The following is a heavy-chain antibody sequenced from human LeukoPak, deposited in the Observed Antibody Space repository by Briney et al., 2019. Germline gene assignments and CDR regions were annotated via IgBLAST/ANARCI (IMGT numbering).Heavy chain of an antibody. CDR2: INHSGST. V-gene: IGHV4-34*01. Sequence: SETLSLTWAVYGGSFRGYYLSWVRQPPGKGLDWIGEINHSGSTNYNPSLKSRVTISVDTSKNQFSLKLSSVTAADTAVYYCARRGRPDSSLGTRVNWFDPWGQGTLVTVSS. J-gene: IGHJ5*02. CDR1: GGSFRGYY. D-gene: IGHD6-19*01. CDR3: ARRGRPDSSLGTRVNWFDP.